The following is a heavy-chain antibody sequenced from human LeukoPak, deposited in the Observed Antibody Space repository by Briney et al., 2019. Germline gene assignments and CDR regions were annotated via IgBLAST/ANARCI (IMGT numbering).Heavy chain of an antibody. CDR3: ARVGSTWGRMDV. J-gene: IGHJ6*02. CDR2: IYYSGST. CDR1: GGSISSSSYY. D-gene: IGHD1-7*01. Sequence: SETLSLTCTVSGGSISSSSYYWGWIRQPPGKGLEWIGSIYYSGSTYYNPSLKSRVTISVDTSKNQFSLKLSSVTAADTAVYYCARVGSTWGRMDVWGQGTAVTVSS. V-gene: IGHV4-39*07.